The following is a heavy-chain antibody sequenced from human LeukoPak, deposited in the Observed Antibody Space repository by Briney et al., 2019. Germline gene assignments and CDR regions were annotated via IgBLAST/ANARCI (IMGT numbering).Heavy chain of an antibody. D-gene: IGHD3-16*02. J-gene: IGHJ4*02. Sequence: ASVKVSCKVSGYTFTGYYMHWVRQAPGQGLEWTGWINPNSGGTNYAQKFQGRVTMTRDTSISTAYMELSRLRSDDTAVYYCARAGELSRYYFDYWGQGTLVTVSS. CDR3: ARAGELSRYYFDY. V-gene: IGHV1-2*02. CDR2: INPNSGGT. CDR1: GYTFTGYY.